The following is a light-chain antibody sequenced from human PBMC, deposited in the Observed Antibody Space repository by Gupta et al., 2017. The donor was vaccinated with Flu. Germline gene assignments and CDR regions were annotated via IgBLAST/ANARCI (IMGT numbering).Light chain of an antibody. CDR3: CSYATASWV. V-gene: IGLV2-23*01. Sequence: QSALTQPASVSGSPGQSITLSCTGTSNDVGSYNLVSWYQHHPGNVHHLMIDENKKRPSGGSNRFAGSKSGNTASLTISGLQAEDEDDYYCCSYATASWVFGGGTKVTVL. CDR2: ENK. CDR1: SNDVGSYNL. J-gene: IGLJ3*02.